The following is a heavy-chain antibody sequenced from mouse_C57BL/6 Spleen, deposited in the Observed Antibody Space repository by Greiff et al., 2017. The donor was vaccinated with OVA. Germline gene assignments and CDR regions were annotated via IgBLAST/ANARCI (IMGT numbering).Heavy chain of an antibody. Sequence: VKLVESGPGLVQPSQSLSITCTVSGFSLTSYGVHWVRQSPGKGLEWLGVIWRGGSTDYNAAFMSRLSITKDNSKSQVFFKMNSLQADDPAIYFCDKMGTVVATNIDVWGTGTTVTVSS. V-gene: IGHV2-5*01. CDR3: DKMGTVVATNIDV. D-gene: IGHD1-1*01. J-gene: IGHJ1*03. CDR1: GFSLTSYG. CDR2: IWRGGST.